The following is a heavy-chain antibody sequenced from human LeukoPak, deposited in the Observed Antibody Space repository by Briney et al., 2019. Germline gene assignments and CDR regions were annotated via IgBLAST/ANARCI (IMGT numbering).Heavy chain of an antibody. CDR1: GYSISSGYY. CDR3: ARLGGSGSYYGFQFDP. Sequence: SETLSLTCTVSGYSISSGYYWGWIRQPPGKGLEWIGSIYHSGSTYYNPSLKSRVTISVDTSKNQFSLKLSSVTAADTAVYYCARLGGSGSYYGFQFDPWGQGTLVTVSS. J-gene: IGHJ5*02. D-gene: IGHD3-10*01. V-gene: IGHV4-38-2*02. CDR2: IYHSGST.